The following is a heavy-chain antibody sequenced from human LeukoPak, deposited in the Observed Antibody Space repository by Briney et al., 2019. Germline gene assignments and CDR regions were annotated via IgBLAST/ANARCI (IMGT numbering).Heavy chain of an antibody. CDR2: IYSGGST. J-gene: IGHJ4*02. CDR3: ARVHDFYYFDY. V-gene: IGHV3-53*01. D-gene: IGHD2-21*02. CDR1: GFTFSNYA. Sequence: GGSLRLSCAASGFTFSNYAMSWVRQAPGKGLEWVSVIYSGGSTYYADSVKGRFTISRDNSKNTLYLQMNSLRAEDTAVYYCARVHDFYYFDYWGQGTLVTVSS.